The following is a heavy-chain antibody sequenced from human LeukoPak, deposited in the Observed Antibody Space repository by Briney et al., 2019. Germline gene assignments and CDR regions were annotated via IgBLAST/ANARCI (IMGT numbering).Heavy chain of an antibody. V-gene: IGHV4-59*01. CDR1: GGSIRRYY. J-gene: IGHJ4*02. CDR3: AREIVSGFDYYYGCGSYQTYFDY. Sequence: PSETLSLTRTVSGGSIRRYYWSWIRQPPGKGREWVGYIYYRGRTNYNPSLKSQDTKSVGTTNNEYSLKLSSVTATDTAVYYCAREIVSGFDYYYGCGSYQTYFDYWGQGTLVTVSS. D-gene: IGHD3-10*01. CDR2: IYYRGRT.